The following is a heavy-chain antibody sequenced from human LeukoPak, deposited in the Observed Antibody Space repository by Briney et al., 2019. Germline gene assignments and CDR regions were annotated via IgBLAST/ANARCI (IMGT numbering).Heavy chain of an antibody. CDR3: AHRGLYGDFDY. J-gene: IGHJ4*02. D-gene: IGHD4-17*01. V-gene: IGHV2-5*02. CDR2: IYWDDDK. CDR1: GFSLSTSGVG. Sequence: SGPTLVNPTQTLTPTCTFSGFSLSTSGVGVGWIRQPPGKALEWLALIYWDDDKRYSPSLKSRLTIAKDTSKNQVVLTMTNMDPVDTATYHCAHRGLYGDFDYWGQGTLVTVSS.